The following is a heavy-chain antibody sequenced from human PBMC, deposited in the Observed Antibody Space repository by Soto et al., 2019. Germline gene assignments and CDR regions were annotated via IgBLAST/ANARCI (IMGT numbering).Heavy chain of an antibody. J-gene: IGHJ4*02. V-gene: IGHV1-3*05. CDR2: INPGNGNT. CDR3: ARVDGTY. D-gene: IGHD1-26*01. CDR1: GYSFSSYA. Sequence: QVQLVQSEAEEKKPGASVKVSCKASGYSFSSYAMYWVRQAPGQGLEWMGWINPGNGNTKYSQKLQGRVTITRDTSASTAYMELTSLSSEDTAVYYCARVDGTYRGQGTLVSVSS.